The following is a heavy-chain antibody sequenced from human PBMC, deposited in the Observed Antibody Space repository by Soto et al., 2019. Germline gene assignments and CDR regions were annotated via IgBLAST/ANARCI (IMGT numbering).Heavy chain of an antibody. J-gene: IGHJ4*02. CDR3: AKDSQDFWSGYSYSDY. V-gene: IGHV3-23*01. Sequence: GGSLRLSCAASGFTFSSYAMSWVRQAPGKGLEWVSAISGSGGSTYYADSVKGRFTISRDNSKNTLYQQMNSLRAEDTAVYYCAKDSQDFWSGYSYSDYWGQGTLVTVSS. CDR1: GFTFSSYA. D-gene: IGHD3-3*01. CDR2: ISGSGGST.